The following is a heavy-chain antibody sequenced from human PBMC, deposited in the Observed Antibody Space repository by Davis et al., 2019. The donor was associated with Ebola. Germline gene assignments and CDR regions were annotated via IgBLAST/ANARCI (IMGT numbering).Heavy chain of an antibody. V-gene: IGHV1-69*13. CDR3: ARSHCSSSRCYTHFDY. D-gene: IGHD2-2*02. CDR1: GGTFSSYA. CDR2: IIPVFGIP. J-gene: IGHJ4*02. Sequence: SVKVSCKASGGTFSSYAISWVRQAPGQGLDWMGGIIPVFGIPKYAQKFQGRVTITADESTSTAYMELSSLRSEDTAVYYCARSHCSSSRCYTHFDYWGQGTLVTVSS.